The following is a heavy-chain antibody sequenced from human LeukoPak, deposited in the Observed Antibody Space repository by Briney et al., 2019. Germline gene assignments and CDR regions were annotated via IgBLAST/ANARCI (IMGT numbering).Heavy chain of an antibody. CDR1: GYTLTELS. CDR3: ATDLNPHDSSGYYVQAYY. D-gene: IGHD3-22*01. J-gene: IGHJ4*02. V-gene: IGHV1-24*01. CDR2: FDPEDGET. Sequence: ASVNVSCKVSGYTLTELSMHWVRQAPGKGLEWMGGFDPEDGETIYAQKFQGRVTMTEDTSTDTAYMELSSLRSEDTAVYYCATDLNPHDSSGYYVQAYYWGQGTLVTVSS.